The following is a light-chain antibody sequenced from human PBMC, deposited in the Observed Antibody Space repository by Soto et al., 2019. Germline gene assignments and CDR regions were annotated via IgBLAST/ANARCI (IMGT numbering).Light chain of an antibody. CDR2: AAS. CDR1: QDIRND. Sequence: DIQMTQSPSSLSASVGDRVTITCRASQDIRNDLGWHQQNPGKAPKRLIYAASSLQSGVPSRFRGSGFGTEFTLTIHSLQPEDFATYYCLQHNSYPYTLGQGTKLEIK. V-gene: IGKV1-17*01. CDR3: LQHNSYPYT. J-gene: IGKJ2*01.